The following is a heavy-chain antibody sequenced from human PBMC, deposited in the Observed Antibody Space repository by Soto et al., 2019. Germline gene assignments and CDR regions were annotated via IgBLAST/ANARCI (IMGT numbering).Heavy chain of an antibody. CDR1: GGTFSSYT. Sequence: SVKVSCKASGGTFSSYTISWVRQAPGQGLEWMGRIIPILGIANYAQKFQGRVTITADKSTSTAYMELSSLRSEDTAVYYYARDNTMIVVVTPGAFDIWGQGTMVTVSS. J-gene: IGHJ3*02. D-gene: IGHD3-22*01. CDR3: ARDNTMIVVVTPGAFDI. V-gene: IGHV1-69*04. CDR2: IIPILGIA.